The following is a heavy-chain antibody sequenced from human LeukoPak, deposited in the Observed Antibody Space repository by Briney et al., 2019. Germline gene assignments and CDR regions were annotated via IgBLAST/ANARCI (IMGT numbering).Heavy chain of an antibody. CDR1: GFTFSSYA. V-gene: IGHV3-23*01. D-gene: IGHD3-16*02. CDR3: AKCDDYVWGSYRYGGYVYYFDY. Sequence: PGGSLRLSCAASGFTFSSYAMSWVRQAPGKGLEWVSAISGSGGSTYYADSVKGRFTISGDNSKNTLYLQMNSLRAEDTAVYYCAKCDDYVWGSYRYGGYVYYFDYWGQGTLVTVSS. CDR2: ISGSGGST. J-gene: IGHJ4*02.